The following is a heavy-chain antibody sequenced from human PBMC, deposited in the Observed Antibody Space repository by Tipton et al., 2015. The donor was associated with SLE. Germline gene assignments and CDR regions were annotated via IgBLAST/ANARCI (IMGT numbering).Heavy chain of an antibody. CDR2: ISSSGSTI. J-gene: IGHJ4*02. CDR3: ASGLRSWLQFR. V-gene: IGHV3-48*03. Sequence: SLRLSCAASGFTFSSYEMNWVRQAPGKGLEWVSYISSSGSTIYYADSVKGRFTISRDNAKNSLYLQMNSLRAEDTAVYYCASGLRSWLQFRWGEGTLVTCSS. CDR1: GFTFSSYE. D-gene: IGHD5-24*01.